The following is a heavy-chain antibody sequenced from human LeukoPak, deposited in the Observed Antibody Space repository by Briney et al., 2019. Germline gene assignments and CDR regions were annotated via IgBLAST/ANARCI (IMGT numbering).Heavy chain of an antibody. V-gene: IGHV3-66*01. CDR2: IYSSGTT. D-gene: IGHD5-18*01. CDR3: ARTLRGYSYLGYFDY. CDR1: GFNVNSIY. Sequence: GGSLRLSCAASGFNVNSIYMSWVRQAPGKGLEWVSVIYSSGTTDYAGSVKGRFTISRDDSKNTLYLQMNSLRAEDTAIYYCARTLRGYSYLGYFDYWGQGTLVTVSS. J-gene: IGHJ4*02.